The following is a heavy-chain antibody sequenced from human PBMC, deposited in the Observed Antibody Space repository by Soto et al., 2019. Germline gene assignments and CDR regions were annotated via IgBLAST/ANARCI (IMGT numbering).Heavy chain of an antibody. CDR1: GFTFSSYG. CDR3: ARERGLHLGELSLLAA. Sequence: PGGSLRLSCAASGFTFSSYGMHWVRQAPGKGLEWVAVISYDGSSKYYADSVKGRFTISRDNSKNTLYLQMNSLRAEDTAVYYCARERGLHLGELSLLAAWGEGTLVTVAS. V-gene: IGHV3-30*03. J-gene: IGHJ4*02. CDR2: ISYDGSSK. D-gene: IGHD3-16*02.